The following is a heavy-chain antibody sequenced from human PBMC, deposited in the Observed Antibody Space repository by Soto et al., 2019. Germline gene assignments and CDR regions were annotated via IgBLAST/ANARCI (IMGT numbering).Heavy chain of an antibody. CDR3: ARYSSDSSGYYPL. D-gene: IGHD3-22*01. V-gene: IGHV3-33*01. CDR1: GFTFSSYG. Sequence: QVQLVESGGGVVQPGRSLRLSCAASGFTFSSYGMHWVRQAPGKGLEWVAVIWSDGSNKYYADSVKGRFTISRDTSKNTLYLQMNSLRAEDTAVYYCARYSSDSSGYYPLWGQGTLVTVSS. CDR2: IWSDGSNK. J-gene: IGHJ4*02.